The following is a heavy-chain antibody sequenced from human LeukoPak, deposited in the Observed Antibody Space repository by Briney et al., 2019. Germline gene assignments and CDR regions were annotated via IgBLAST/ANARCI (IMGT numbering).Heavy chain of an antibody. V-gene: IGHV1-8*01. CDR3: ARRVDIVATNDY. D-gene: IGHD5-12*01. J-gene: IGHJ4*02. Sequence: GASVKVSCKASGYTFTSYDINWVRQATGQGLEWMGWMNPNGGNTGYAQKFQGRVTMTRNTSISTAYMELSSLRSEDTAVYYCARRVDIVATNDYWGQGTLVTVSS. CDR1: GYTFTSYD. CDR2: MNPNGGNT.